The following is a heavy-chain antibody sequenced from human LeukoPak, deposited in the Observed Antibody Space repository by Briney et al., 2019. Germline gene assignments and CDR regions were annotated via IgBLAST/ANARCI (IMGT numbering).Heavy chain of an antibody. J-gene: IGHJ4*02. CDR3: ARGVLVRGVIVFDY. V-gene: IGHV1-69*05. CDR1: GGTFSSYT. Sequence: SVKVSCKASGGTFSSYTISWVRQAPGQGLEWMGRIIPIFGTPNYAQKFQGRVTITTDESTSTAYMELSSLRSEDTAVYYCARGVLVRGVIVFDYWGQGTLVTVSS. D-gene: IGHD3-10*01. CDR2: IIPIFGTP.